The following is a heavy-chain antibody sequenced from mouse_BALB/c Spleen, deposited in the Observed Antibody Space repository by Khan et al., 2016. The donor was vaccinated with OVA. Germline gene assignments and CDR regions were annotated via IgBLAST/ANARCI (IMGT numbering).Heavy chain of an antibody. Sequence: QLQQSGSGLVKPSQSLSLTCTVTGYSITSGYGWNWIRQCPGNKLEWMGYISYSGSTNYNPSLKSRSSITRDTSKNQFSLQLNSVTTEDKATYYCARSARIKYWGQGTTLTVSS. CDR3: ARSARIKY. J-gene: IGHJ2*01. D-gene: IGHD1-2*01. V-gene: IGHV3-2*02. CDR2: ISYSGST. CDR1: GYSITSGYG.